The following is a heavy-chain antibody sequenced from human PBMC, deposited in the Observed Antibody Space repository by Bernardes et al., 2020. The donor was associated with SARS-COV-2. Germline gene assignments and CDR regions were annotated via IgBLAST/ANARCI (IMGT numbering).Heavy chain of an antibody. CDR2: IYYSGST. J-gene: IGHJ2*01. V-gene: IGHV4-59*11. D-gene: IGHD6-19*01. CDR1: GGSISSHY. Sequence: SETLSLTCTVSGGSISSHYWSWIRQPPGKGLEWIGYIYYSGSTNYNPSLKSRVTISVDTSKNQFSLKLSSVTAADTAVYYCARKGGGWYYASPWYFDLWGRGTLVTVSS. CDR3: ARKGGGWYYASPWYFDL.